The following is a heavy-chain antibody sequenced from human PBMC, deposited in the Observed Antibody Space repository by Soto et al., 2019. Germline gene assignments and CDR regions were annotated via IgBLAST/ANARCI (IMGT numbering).Heavy chain of an antibody. D-gene: IGHD6-6*01. V-gene: IGHV3-33*01. J-gene: IGHJ6*02. Sequence: QVQLVESGGGVVQPGRSLRLSCAASGFTFSSYGMHWVRQAPGKGLAWVAVIWYDGSNKYYADSVKGRFTISRDNSKNTLYLQMNSLRAEDTAVYYCARDQGIAARYYYYGMDVWGQGTTVTVSS. CDR1: GFTFSSYG. CDR2: IWYDGSNK. CDR3: ARDQGIAARYYYYGMDV.